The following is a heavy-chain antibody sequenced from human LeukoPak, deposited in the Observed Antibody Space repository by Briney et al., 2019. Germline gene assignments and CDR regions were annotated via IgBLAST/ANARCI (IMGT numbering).Heavy chain of an antibody. J-gene: IGHJ4*02. D-gene: IGHD1-26*01. Sequence: GGSLRLSCAXSGXTFSSYNMSWVRQAPGEGLEWLSYISATGSSIYHADSVKGRFTISRDNAKNSLYLQMNSLRDEDTAVYFCTRESGSGSYSDYWGQGTLVTVSS. CDR3: TRESGSGSYSDY. CDR2: ISATGSSI. CDR1: GXTFSSYN. V-gene: IGHV3-48*02.